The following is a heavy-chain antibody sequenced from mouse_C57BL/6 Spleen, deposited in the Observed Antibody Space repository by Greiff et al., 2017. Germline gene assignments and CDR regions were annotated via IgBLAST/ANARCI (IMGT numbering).Heavy chain of an antibody. V-gene: IGHV5-9*01. D-gene: IGHD2-5*01. CDR3: ARHRNYYSNYLDY. CDR1: GFTFSSYT. J-gene: IGHJ2*01. Sequence: EVQRVESGGGLVKPGGSLKLSCAASGFTFSSYTMSWVRQTPEKRLEWVATISGGGGNTYYPDSVKGRFTISRDNAKNTLYLQMSSLRSEDTALYYCARHRNYYSNYLDYWGQGTTLTVSS. CDR2: ISGGGGNT.